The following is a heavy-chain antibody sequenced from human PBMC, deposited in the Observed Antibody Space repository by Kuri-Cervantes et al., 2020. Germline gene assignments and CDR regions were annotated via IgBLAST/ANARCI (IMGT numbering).Heavy chain of an antibody. CDR2: IKSKTDGGTT. D-gene: IGHD3-10*01. Sequence: GESLKISCAASGFTFSNAWMSWVRQAPGKGLEWVGRIKSKTDGGTTDYATPVKGRFTISRDDSKNTLYLQMNSLKTEDTAVYYYTTILWFGELRPYYFDYWGQGTLVTVSS. V-gene: IGHV3-15*01. CDR1: GFTFSNAW. J-gene: IGHJ4*02. CDR3: TTILWFGELRPYYFDY.